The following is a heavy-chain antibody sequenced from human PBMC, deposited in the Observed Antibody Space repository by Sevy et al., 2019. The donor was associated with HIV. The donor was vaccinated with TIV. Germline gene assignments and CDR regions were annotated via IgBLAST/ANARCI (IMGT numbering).Heavy chain of an antibody. CDR3: AKVLSFSPRSIPAAVLDY. CDR1: GFTFSNYG. Sequence: RGSLRLSCAASGFTFSNYGMNWVRQAPGVGLEWVATIGGDGDITHYADSVKGRFTISRDNFKNTLHLQLNNLRGDDTAIYFCAKVLSFSPRSIPAAVLDYWGRGTLVTVSS. J-gene: IGHJ4*02. CDR2: IGGDGDIT. V-gene: IGHV3-23*01. D-gene: IGHD2-2*01.